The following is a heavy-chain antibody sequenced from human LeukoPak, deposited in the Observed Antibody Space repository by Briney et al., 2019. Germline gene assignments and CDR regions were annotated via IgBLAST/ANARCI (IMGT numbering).Heavy chain of an antibody. V-gene: IGHV4-38-2*02. J-gene: IGHJ4*02. Sequence: SETLSLTCTVSGCSISSDYYWGWIRQPPGKGLEWIGSIYHSGSTYYNPSLKSRVTISVDTSKNQFSLKLSSVTAADTAVYYCASYYESSRWGQGTLVTVSS. CDR1: GCSISSDYY. D-gene: IGHD3-16*01. CDR3: ASYYESSR. CDR2: IYHSGST.